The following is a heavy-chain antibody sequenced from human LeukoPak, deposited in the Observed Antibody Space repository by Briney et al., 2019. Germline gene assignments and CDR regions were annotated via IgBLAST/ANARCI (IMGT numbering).Heavy chain of an antibody. J-gene: IGHJ6*02. CDR1: GYTFTGYY. Sequence: ASVTVSCKASGYTFTGYYMHWVRQAPGQGLEWMGWINPNSGGTNYAQKFQGWVTMTRDTSISTAYMELSRLRSDDTAVYYCARGDIVATISYYYYYYGMDVWGQGTTVTVSS. V-gene: IGHV1-2*04. CDR2: INPNSGGT. D-gene: IGHD5-12*01. CDR3: ARGDIVATISYYYYYYGMDV.